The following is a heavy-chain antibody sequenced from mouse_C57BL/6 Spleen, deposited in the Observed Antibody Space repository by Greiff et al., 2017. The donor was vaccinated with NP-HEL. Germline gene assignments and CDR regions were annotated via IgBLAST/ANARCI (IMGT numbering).Heavy chain of an antibody. V-gene: IGHV5-6*01. CDR3: ARHGDGYYEEEFFFAY. D-gene: IGHD2-3*01. Sequence: EVKLMESGGDLVKPGGSLKLSCAASGFTFSSYGMSWVRQTPDKRLEWVATISSGGSYTYYPDSVKGRFTISRDNAKNTLYLQMSSLKSEDTAMYYCARHGDGYYEEEFFFAYWGQGTLVTVSA. J-gene: IGHJ3*01. CDR1: GFTFSSYG. CDR2: ISSGGSYT.